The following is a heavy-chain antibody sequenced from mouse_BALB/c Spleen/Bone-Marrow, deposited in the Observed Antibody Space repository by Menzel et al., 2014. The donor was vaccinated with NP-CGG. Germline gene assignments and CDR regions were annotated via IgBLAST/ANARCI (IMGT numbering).Heavy chain of an antibody. Sequence: EVQLQEPGPGLVKPSQSLSLTCSVTGYSITSGYYWNWIRQFPGNKLEWMGYISYDGNNNYNPSLKNRISITRDTSKNQFFLKLNSVTIEDTATYYCARELTGPRFAYWGQGTLVTVSA. J-gene: IGHJ3*01. CDR2: ISYDGNN. CDR3: ARELTGPRFAY. V-gene: IGHV3-6*02. D-gene: IGHD4-1*01. CDR1: GYSITSGYY.